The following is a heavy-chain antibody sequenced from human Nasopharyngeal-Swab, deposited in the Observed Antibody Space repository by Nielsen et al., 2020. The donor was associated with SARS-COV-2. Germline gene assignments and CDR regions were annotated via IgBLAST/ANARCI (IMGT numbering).Heavy chain of an antibody. V-gene: IGHV3-53*01. J-gene: IGHJ4*02. D-gene: IGHD3-10*01. CDR1: GVTVSSNY. Sequence: LSLTRAASGVTVSSNYMSWVRQAPGKGLEWVSVIYSGGSTYYADSVKGRFTISRDNSKNTLYLQMNSLRAEDTAVYYCARAWGTMGPAFDYWGQGTLVTVSS. CDR3: ARAWGTMGPAFDY. CDR2: IYSGGST.